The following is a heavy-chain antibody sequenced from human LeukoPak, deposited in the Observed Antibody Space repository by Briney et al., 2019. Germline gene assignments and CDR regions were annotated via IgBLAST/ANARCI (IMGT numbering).Heavy chain of an antibody. D-gene: IGHD6-13*01. Sequence: GASVKVSCKASGGTFSSYAISWVRQAPGQGLEWMGRIIPILGIANYAQKFQGRVTITADESTSTAYMELSSLRSEDTAVYYCARVGSSWYFGYWGQGTLVTVSS. V-gene: IGHV1-69*04. CDR1: GGTFSSYA. CDR2: IIPILGIA. J-gene: IGHJ4*02. CDR3: ARVGSSWYFGY.